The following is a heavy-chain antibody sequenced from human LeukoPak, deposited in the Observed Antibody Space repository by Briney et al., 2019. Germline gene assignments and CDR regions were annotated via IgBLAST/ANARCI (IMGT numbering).Heavy chain of an antibody. CDR2: INHSGST. D-gene: IGHD3-10*01. J-gene: IGHJ6*02. Sequence: SETLSLTCAVYGGSFSGYYWSWIRQPPGKGLEWIGEINHSGSTNYNPSLKSRVTISVDTSKNQFSPKLSSVTAADTAVYYCARRPRTNQITMVRDHRKHRLYGMDVWGQGTTVTVSS. V-gene: IGHV4-34*01. CDR1: GGSFSGYY. CDR3: ARRPRTNQITMVRDHRKHRLYGMDV.